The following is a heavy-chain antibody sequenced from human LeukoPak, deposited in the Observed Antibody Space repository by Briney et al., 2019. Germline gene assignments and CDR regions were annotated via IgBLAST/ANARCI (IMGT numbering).Heavy chain of an antibody. CDR3: AKVTGSGSYLADAFDI. V-gene: IGHV3-23*01. CDR1: GLTFSSYG. Sequence: GGSLRLSCAASGLTFSSYGMNCVRQAPGKGLEWVSSISGSGDSTYHADPVRGRFTVSRDNSKNTLYLQMKSLRAEDTAVYYCAKVTGSGSYLADAFDIWGHGTVVSVSS. J-gene: IGHJ3*02. CDR2: ISGSGDST. D-gene: IGHD3-10*01.